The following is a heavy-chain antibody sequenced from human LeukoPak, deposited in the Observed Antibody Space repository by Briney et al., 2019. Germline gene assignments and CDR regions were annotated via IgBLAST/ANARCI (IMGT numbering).Heavy chain of an antibody. CDR1: GASINTYY. CDR2: VYTSGSP. V-gene: IGHV4-4*07. J-gene: IGHJ4*02. CDR3: ARDFGVGATHLFDY. Sequence: PSETLSLTCNVSGASINTYYWSWIRQSAGGGLEFIGRVYTSGSPDYNPSLKSRVAMSADTSKNQFSLKLRSVTAADTALYFCARDFGVGATHLFDYWGQGTLVTVSS. D-gene: IGHD1-26*01.